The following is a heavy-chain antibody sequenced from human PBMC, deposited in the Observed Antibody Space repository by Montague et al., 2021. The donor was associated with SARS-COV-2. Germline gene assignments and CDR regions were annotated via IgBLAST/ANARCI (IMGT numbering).Heavy chain of an antibody. CDR3: ARHVTFGGVVVALDY. CDR2: IFYSGNT. CDR1: GASISSSENS. J-gene: IGHJ4*02. Sequence: SETLSLTCTVSGASISSSENSWGWIRQSPGKGLEWFGSIFYSGNTYFNPSLRSRIPISVDTSKNQFSLKVTSVTAADTAVYYCARHVTFGGVVVALDYWGQGHLVSVSS. V-gene: IGHV4-39*01. D-gene: IGHD3-16*02.